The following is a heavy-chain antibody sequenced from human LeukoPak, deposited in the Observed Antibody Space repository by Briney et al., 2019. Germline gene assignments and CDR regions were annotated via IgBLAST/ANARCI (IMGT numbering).Heavy chain of an antibody. V-gene: IGHV3-23*01. D-gene: IGHD6-19*01. CDR3: AKDDSGWYYFDY. CDR1: GFTFSSYA. J-gene: IGHJ4*02. CDR2: ISGSGGST. Sequence: PGGSLRLSCAASGFTFSSYAMSWVRQAPGKGLEWVSAISGSGGSTYYADSVKGWFTISRDNSKNTLYLQMNSLRAEDTAVYYCAKDDSGWYYFDYWGQGTLVTVSS.